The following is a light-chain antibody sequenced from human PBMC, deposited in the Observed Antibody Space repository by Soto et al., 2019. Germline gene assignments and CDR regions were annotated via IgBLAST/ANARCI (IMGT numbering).Light chain of an antibody. CDR1: SSNIGTNT. CDR2: NNN. V-gene: IGLV1-44*01. CDR3: AAWDASLNGPV. J-gene: IGLJ3*02. Sequence: QSVLTQPPSASGTPGQRVTISCFGTSSNIGTNTVNWYQQLPGTAPKLLIYNNNQRPSGVPDRFSGSKSGTSASLAISGLQSEDEADDYCAAWDASLNGPVFGGGTKVTVL.